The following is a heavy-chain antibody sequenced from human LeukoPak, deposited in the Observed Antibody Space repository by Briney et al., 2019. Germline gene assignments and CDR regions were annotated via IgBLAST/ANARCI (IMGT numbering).Heavy chain of an antibody. V-gene: IGHV3-7*01. CDR2: IKQDGSEK. J-gene: IGHJ2*01. CDR3: ARASGYAFWSGYRPSWYFDL. CDR1: GFTFSSYW. D-gene: IGHD3-3*01. Sequence: GGSLRLSCAASGFTFSSYWMSWVRQAPGKGLEWVANIKQDGSEKYYVDSVKGRFTISRDNAKNSLYLQMNSLRAEDTAVYYCARASGYAFWSGYRPSWYFDLWGRGTPVTVSS.